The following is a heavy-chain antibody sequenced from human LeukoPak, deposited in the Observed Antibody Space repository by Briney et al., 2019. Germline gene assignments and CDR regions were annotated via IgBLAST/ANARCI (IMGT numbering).Heavy chain of an antibody. CDR3: ARGRVGASDYFDY. CDR2: INWNGGST. J-gene: IGHJ4*02. Sequence: GGSLRLSCAASGFTFSSYAMSWVRQAPGKGLEWVSGINWNGGSTGYADSVKGRFTISRDNAKNSLYLQMNSLRAEDTALYYCARGRVGASDYFDYWGQGTLVTVSS. D-gene: IGHD1-26*01. CDR1: GFTFSSYA. V-gene: IGHV3-20*04.